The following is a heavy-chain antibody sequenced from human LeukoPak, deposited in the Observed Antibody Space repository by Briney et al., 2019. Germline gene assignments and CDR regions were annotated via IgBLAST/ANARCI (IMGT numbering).Heavy chain of an antibody. CDR3: TRAGHCSSTSCEQYYFDY. J-gene: IGHJ4*02. CDR2: IRSKAYGGTT. V-gene: IGHV3-49*03. CDR1: GFTFSSYE. Sequence: PGGSLRLSCAASGFTFSSYEMSWFRQAPGKGLEWVGFIRSKAYGGTTEYAASVKGRFTISRDDSKSIAYLQMNSLKTEDTAVYYCTRAGHCSSTSCEQYYFDYWGQGTLVTVSS. D-gene: IGHD2-2*01.